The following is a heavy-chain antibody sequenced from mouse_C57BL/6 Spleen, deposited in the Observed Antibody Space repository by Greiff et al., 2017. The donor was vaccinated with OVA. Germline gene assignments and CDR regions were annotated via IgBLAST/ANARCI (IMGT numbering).Heavy chain of an antibody. CDR1: GYTFTSYW. Sequence: QVQLKQPGAELVMPGASVKLSCKASGYTFTSYWMHWVKQRLGQGLEWIGEIDPSDSYTNYNQKFKGKSTLTVDKSSSTAYMQLSSLTSEDSAVYYCARSLTVVADRYFDVWGTGTTVTVSS. D-gene: IGHD1-1*01. CDR3: ARSLTVVADRYFDV. V-gene: IGHV1-69*01. J-gene: IGHJ1*03. CDR2: IDPSDSYT.